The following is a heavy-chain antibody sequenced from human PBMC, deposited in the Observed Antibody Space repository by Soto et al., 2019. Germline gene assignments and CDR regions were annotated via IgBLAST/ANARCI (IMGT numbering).Heavy chain of an antibody. Sequence: SETLSLTCSVSGSSVSSSSYSWGWIRQPPGKGLEWVGNICYSGTTHYNPSLKSLVTISVDTSKNQFSLKLRSVTAADTAVYYCARQAPRDCGGDCWWFDPWGQGTLVTVSS. CDR1: GSSVSSSSYS. CDR2: ICYSGTT. J-gene: IGHJ5*02. D-gene: IGHD2-21*02. V-gene: IGHV4-39*01. CDR3: ARQAPRDCGGDCWWFDP.